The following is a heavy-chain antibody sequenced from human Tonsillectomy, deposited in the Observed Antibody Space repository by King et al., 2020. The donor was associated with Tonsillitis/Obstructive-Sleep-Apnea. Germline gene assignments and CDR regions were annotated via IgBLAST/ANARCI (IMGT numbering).Heavy chain of an antibody. J-gene: IGHJ3*02. CDR3: AREITTDAFDI. D-gene: IGHD3-3*01. Sequence: VQLQQWGAGLLKPSETLSLTCAVYGGSFSGYYWSWIRQPPGKGLEWIGEIDHSGSTNYNPFLKSRVTISADTSKTQFSLKLTSVTAADTAVYYCAREITTDAFDIWGQGTMVTVSS. CDR1: GGSFSGYY. V-gene: IGHV4-34*01. CDR2: IDHSGST.